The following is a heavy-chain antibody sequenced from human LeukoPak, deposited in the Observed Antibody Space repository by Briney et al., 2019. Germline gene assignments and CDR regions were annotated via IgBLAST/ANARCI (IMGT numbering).Heavy chain of an antibody. D-gene: IGHD6-13*01. CDR3: ARDLGYRGDGFEI. J-gene: IGHJ3*02. Sequence: SETLSLTCTVSGGSISSYYWSWIRQPPGKGLEWIGYIYYSGSTNYNPSLKSRVTISVDTSKNQFSLKLSSVTAADTAVYYCARDLGYRGDGFEIWGQGTMVTVSS. CDR2: IYYSGST. V-gene: IGHV4-59*01. CDR1: GGSISSYY.